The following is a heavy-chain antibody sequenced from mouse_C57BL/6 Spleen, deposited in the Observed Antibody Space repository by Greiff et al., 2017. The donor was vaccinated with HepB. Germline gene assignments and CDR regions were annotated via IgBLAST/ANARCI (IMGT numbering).Heavy chain of an antibody. CDR2: IDPSDSYT. V-gene: IGHV1-69*01. CDR1: GYTFTSYW. Sequence: QVQLKQPGAELVMPGASVKLSCKASGYTFTSYWMHWVKQRPGQGLEWIGEIDPSDSYTNYNQKFKGKSTLTVDKSSSTAYMQLSSLTSEDSAVYYCARGLLARYWGQGTTLTVSS. J-gene: IGHJ2*01. CDR3: ARGLLARY. D-gene: IGHD1-1*01.